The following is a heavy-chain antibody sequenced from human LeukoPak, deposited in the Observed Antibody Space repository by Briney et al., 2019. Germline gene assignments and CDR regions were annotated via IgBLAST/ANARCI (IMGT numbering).Heavy chain of an antibody. J-gene: IGHJ4*02. V-gene: IGHV1-46*01. CDR1: GYTFTSYY. CDR3: ARDRSSSMVVTALWGFDY. CDR2: INPSAGNT. Sequence: ASVKVSCKASGYTFTSYYIHWVRQAPGQGLEWMGIINPSAGNTAYPQKFQGRVTMTRDTSTTTLYMDLSSLRSDDTAVYYCARDRSSSMVVTALWGFDYWGQGTLVTVSS. D-gene: IGHD2-21*02.